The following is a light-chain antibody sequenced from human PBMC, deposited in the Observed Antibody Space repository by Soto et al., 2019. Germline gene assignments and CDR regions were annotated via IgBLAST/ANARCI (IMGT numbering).Light chain of an antibody. V-gene: IGKV1-27*01. CDR1: QGFTNY. CDR2: AAS. Sequence: DFQMTQSPSSLSASVGDTVTLTCRASQGFTNYLAWYQQKPGKAPKLLIYAASTLQSGVPPRFSSSGSGTHFTLTISSLQPEDAATYYCQKYNTAPYTFGQGTRLE. J-gene: IGKJ5*01. CDR3: QKYNTAPYT.